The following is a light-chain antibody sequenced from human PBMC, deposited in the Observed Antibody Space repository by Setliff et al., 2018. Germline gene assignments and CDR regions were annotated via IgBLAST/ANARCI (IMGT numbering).Light chain of an antibody. CDR2: EVS. Sequence: QSALTQPASVSGSPGQSITISCTGTSSDVGSYNLVSWYQQHPGKAPKLMIYEVSKRPSQVSGRFSGSKSGRTASLTISGLQSEDEADYYCSSYSSGNFVFGSGTKVTVL. J-gene: IGLJ1*01. CDR1: SSDVGSYNL. CDR3: SSYSSGNFV. V-gene: IGLV2-14*02.